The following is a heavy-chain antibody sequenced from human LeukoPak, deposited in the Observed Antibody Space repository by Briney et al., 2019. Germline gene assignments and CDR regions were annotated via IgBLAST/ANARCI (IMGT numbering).Heavy chain of an antibody. CDR3: ARAGGGTYYFDF. CDR1: GGSISSSDYY. V-gene: IGHV4-39*07. Sequence: SETLSLTCTVSGGSISSSDYYWGWIRQPPGKGLEWIGSIYYSGSTYYNPSLKSRVTISLDKSKNQFSLKLTSVTAADTAVYFCARAGGGTYYFDFWGQGTLVTVSS. D-gene: IGHD1-26*01. J-gene: IGHJ4*02. CDR2: IYYSGST.